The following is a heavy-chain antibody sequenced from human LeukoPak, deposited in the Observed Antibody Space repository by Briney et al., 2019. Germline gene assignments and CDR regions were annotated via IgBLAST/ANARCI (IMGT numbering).Heavy chain of an antibody. CDR3: ARGENFFIH. CDR2: VNREGSEK. Sequence: GGSLRLSCAASGFTFTVYWTSWVRQAQGKGLECVDNVNREGSEKYSVESVKGRLTISRDNGKKSLYLQMNSLRAEDTGVYYCARGENFFIHWGRGTLVTVSS. D-gene: IGHD1-7*01. CDR1: GFTFTVYW. J-gene: IGHJ4*01. V-gene: IGHV3-7*01.